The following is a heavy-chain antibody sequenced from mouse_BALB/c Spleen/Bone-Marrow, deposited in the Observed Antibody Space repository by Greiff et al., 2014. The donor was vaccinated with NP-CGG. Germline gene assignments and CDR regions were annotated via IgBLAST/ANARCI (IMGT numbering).Heavy chain of an antibody. CDR1: GFNIKDTY. CDR2: IDPANGNT. Sequence: EVKLVESGAELVKPGASVKLSCTASGFNIKDTYMHWVKQRPEQGLEWMGRIDPANGNTKYDPKFQGKATITADTSSNTACLQLSSLTSEDTAVYYCARYYYGSSYFDYWGQGTTLTVSS. V-gene: IGHV14-3*02. CDR3: ARYYYGSSYFDY. D-gene: IGHD1-1*01. J-gene: IGHJ2*01.